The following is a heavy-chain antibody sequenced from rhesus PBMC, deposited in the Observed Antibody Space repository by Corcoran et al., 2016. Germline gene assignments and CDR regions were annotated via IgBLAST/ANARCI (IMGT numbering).Heavy chain of an antibody. CDR2: NNPYNGNT. D-gene: IGHD2-15*01. Sequence: QVQLVQSGAEVKKPGSSVKVSCKASGYTFTDYYMHWVRQAPRQGLEWMGENNPYNGNTKYAQQFQGRVTMTRDTSTSTAYMELSSLRSEDTAVYYCARLRYCSSTYCSEFDLWGPGTPITISS. V-gene: IGHV1S2*01. CDR1: GYTFTDYY. CDR3: ARLRYCSSTYCSEFDL. J-gene: IGHJ2*01.